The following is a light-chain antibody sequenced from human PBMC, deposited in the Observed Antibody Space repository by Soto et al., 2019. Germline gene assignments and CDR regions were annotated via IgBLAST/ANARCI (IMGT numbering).Light chain of an antibody. J-gene: IGLJ3*02. CDR3: QTWGTGTNWV. CDR1: SGHSSFA. CDR2: LNSDGSH. V-gene: IGLV4-69*01. Sequence: QSVLTQSPSASASLGASVKLTCTLRSGHSSFAIAWHQQQPEKGPRFLMKLNSDGSHTKGDGIPDRFSGSSSGTERYLTISSLQSEDEADYYCQTWGTGTNWVFGGGTKLTV.